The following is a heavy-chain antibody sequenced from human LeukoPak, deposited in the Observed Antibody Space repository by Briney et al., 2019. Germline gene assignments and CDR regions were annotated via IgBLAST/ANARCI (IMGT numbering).Heavy chain of an antibody. CDR3: ATERDSSSQKRFDS. CDR1: GFTFNTYW. J-gene: IGHJ4*02. D-gene: IGHD6-13*01. V-gene: IGHV3-7*01. CDR2: INRDGSEI. Sequence: GGSLRLSCAASGFTFNTYWMNWFRQAPGKGLEWVGNINRDGSEINYVASVKGRFTISRDNAKNSLHLQMNSLRAEDTAVYYCATERDSSSQKRFDSWGQGALVTVSS.